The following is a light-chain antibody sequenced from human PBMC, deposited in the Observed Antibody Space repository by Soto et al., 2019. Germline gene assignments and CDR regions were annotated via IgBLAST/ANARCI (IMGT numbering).Light chain of an antibody. Sequence: EIVLTQSPDTLSLSPGERGTLSCRASQRVSSGSLAWYQQKPGQAPRLLIYGASSRATGIPDRFSGSGSGTDFTLTISRLEPEDFATYFCQQRGNWPHFGQGTRLEIK. CDR3: QQRGNWPH. V-gene: IGKV3D-20*02. J-gene: IGKJ5*01. CDR1: QRVSSGS. CDR2: GAS.